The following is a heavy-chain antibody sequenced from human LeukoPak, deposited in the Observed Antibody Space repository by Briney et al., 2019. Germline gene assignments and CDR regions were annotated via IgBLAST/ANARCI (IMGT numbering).Heavy chain of an antibody. V-gene: IGHV3-21*01. D-gene: IGHD3-16*01. Sequence: GGSLRLSCAASGFTFSSYSMNWVRQAPGKGLEWVSSISSSSSYIYYADSVKGRFTISRDNAKNSLYLQMNSLRAEDTAVYYCAKDLGTFDYMDVWGKGTTVTVSS. J-gene: IGHJ6*03. CDR2: ISSSSSYI. CDR1: GFTFSSYS. CDR3: AKDLGTFDYMDV.